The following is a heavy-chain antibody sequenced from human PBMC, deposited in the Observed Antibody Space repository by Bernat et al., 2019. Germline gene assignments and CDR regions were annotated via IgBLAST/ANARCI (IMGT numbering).Heavy chain of an antibody. CDR2: LSHTDGAA. V-gene: IGHV3-23*01. CDR3: ARRGGVRGWGAFDF. CDR1: GFTLSSSA. Sequence: EVQLLDSGGGLVQPGGSLRLSCVASGFTLSSSAVSWVRQAPGMGPEWVSSLSHTDGAAYYADSVKGRFTISRDISSNTLYLQMNSLRAEDTAIYYFARRGGVRGWGAFDFWGQGTMVSVSS. J-gene: IGHJ3*01. D-gene: IGHD3-16*01.